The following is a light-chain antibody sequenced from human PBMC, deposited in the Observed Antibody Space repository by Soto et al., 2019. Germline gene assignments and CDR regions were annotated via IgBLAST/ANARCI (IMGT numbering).Light chain of an antibody. CDR2: GNT. CDR3: QSYDRSLTGMV. CDR1: SSNIGGGFD. V-gene: IGLV1-40*01. J-gene: IGLJ3*02. Sequence: QSVLTQPPSVSGAPGQRVTISCTGSSSNIGGGFDVHWYQQLPGTAPKLLIYGNTNRPSGVPDRFSGSKSGTSASLAITGLQAEDEADYYCQSYDRSLTGMVFGGGTKL.